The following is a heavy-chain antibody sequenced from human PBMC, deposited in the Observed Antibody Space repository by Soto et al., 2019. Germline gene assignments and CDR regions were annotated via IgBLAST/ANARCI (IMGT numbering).Heavy chain of an antibody. D-gene: IGHD2-2*01. J-gene: IGHJ3*02. CDR1: GGSISSGGYY. V-gene: IGHV4-31*03. CDR2: IYYSGST. CDR3: ARGPYCSSTSCYEDNDAFDI. Sequence: QVQLQESGPGLVKPSQTLSLTCTVSGGSISSGGYYWSWIRQHPGKGLEWIGYIYYSGSTYYNPYHKSRVTISVDTSKNQFSLKLSSVTAADTAVYYCARGPYCSSTSCYEDNDAFDIWGQGAMVTVSS.